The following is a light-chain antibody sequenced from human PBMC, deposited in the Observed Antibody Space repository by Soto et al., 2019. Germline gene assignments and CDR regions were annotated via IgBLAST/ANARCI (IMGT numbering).Light chain of an antibody. V-gene: IGLV1-44*01. CDR3: AAWDDSLNGFYV. Sequence: QSVLTQPPSVSAAPGQKVTISCSGSSSNIGGNSVSWYQQLPGSAPKLLIYSNNQRPSGVPDRFSGSKSGTSASLAISGLRSEDEADYYCAAWDDSLNGFYVFGTGTKVTVL. CDR2: SNN. J-gene: IGLJ1*01. CDR1: SSNIGGNS.